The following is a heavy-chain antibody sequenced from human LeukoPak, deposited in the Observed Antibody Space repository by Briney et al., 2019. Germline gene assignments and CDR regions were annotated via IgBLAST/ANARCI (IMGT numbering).Heavy chain of an antibody. CDR1: GGSISSYY. J-gene: IGHJ4*02. CDR3: ARDLHYYDSRTGLFPYY. D-gene: IGHD3-22*01. CDR2: IYTSGST. Sequence: PSQTLSLTCTVSGGSISSYYWSWIRQPAGKGLEWIGRIYTSGSTNYNPSLKGRVTMSVDTSKNQFSLKLSSVTAADTAVYYCARDLHYYDSRTGLFPYYWGQGTLVTVSS. V-gene: IGHV4-4*07.